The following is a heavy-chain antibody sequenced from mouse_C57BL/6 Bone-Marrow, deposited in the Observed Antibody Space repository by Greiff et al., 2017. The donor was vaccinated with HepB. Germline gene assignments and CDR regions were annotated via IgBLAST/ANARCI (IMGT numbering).Heavy chain of an antibody. V-gene: IGHV3-6*01. Sequence: ASGPGLVKPSQSLSLTCSVTGYSITSGYYWNWIRQFPGNKLEWMGYISYDGSNNYNPSLKNRISITRDTSKNQFFLKLNSVTTEDTATYYCARVYYLYAMDYWGQGTSVTVSS. D-gene: IGHD1-1*01. CDR1: GYSITSGYY. CDR2: ISYDGSN. CDR3: ARVYYLYAMDY. J-gene: IGHJ4*01.